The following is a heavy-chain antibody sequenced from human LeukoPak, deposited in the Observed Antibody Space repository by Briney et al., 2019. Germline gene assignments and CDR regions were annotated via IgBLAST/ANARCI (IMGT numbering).Heavy chain of an antibody. CDR1: GGSFSGYY. Sequence: SETLSLTCAVYGGSFSGYYWSWIRQPPGKGLEWIGEINHSGSTNYNPSLKSRVTISVDTSKNQFSLKLSSVTAADTAVYYCARAAPLDYDFWSGYYITREGDNWLDPWGQGTLVTVSS. D-gene: IGHD3-3*01. CDR3: ARAAPLDYDFWSGYYITREGDNWLDP. V-gene: IGHV4-34*01. J-gene: IGHJ5*02. CDR2: INHSGST.